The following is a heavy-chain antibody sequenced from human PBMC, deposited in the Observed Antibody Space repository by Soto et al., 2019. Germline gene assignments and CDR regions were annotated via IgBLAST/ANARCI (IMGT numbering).Heavy chain of an antibody. CDR2: ISYDGSNK. CDR1: GFTFSSYA. V-gene: IGHV3-30-3*01. Sequence: PGGSLRLSCAASGFTFSSYAMHWVRQAPGKGLEWVAVISYDGSNKYYADSVKGRFTISRDNSKNTLYLQMNSLRAEDTAVYYCAREDTMVRVFDYWGQGTLVTVS. CDR3: AREDTMVRVFDY. D-gene: IGHD3-10*01. J-gene: IGHJ4*02.